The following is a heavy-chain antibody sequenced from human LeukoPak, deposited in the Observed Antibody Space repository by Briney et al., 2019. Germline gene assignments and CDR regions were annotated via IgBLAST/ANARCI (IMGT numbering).Heavy chain of an antibody. CDR3: ARDVLPYDFWSGYIRNYYYMDV. J-gene: IGHJ6*03. CDR1: GGSISSGSYY. Sequence: SQTLSLTCTVSGGSISSGSYYWSWLRQPAGKGLEWIGRIYTSGSTNYNPSLKSRVTISVDTSKNQFSLKLGSVTAADTAVYYCARDVLPYDFWSGYIRNYYYMDVWGKGTTVTVSS. CDR2: IYTSGST. V-gene: IGHV4-61*02. D-gene: IGHD3-3*01.